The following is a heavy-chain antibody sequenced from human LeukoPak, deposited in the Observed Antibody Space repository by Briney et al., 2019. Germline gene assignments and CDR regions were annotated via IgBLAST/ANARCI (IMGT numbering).Heavy chain of an antibody. D-gene: IGHD3-3*01. V-gene: IGHV4-30-4*08. CDR2: IYYSGSS. CDR1: GGSIHSGDYY. Sequence: PSQTLSLTCTVSGGSIHSGDYYRSWIRQPPGKGLEGIGYIYYSGSSYYNPSLKSRVSISVDTSKNKFSLKLSSVTAADTAVYYCARDRNPEGFWSGSNWFDPWGQGTLVTVSS. CDR3: ARDRNPEGFWSGSNWFDP. J-gene: IGHJ5*02.